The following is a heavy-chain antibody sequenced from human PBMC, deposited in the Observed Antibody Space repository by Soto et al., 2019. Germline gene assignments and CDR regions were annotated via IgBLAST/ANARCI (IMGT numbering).Heavy chain of an antibody. CDR1: GFSFSSYS. CDR3: FIERYGGSSDINDF. D-gene: IGHD6-25*01. V-gene: IGHV3-21*01. CDR2: ISSSSSYI. J-gene: IGHJ4*02. Sequence: GGSLRLSCAASGFSFSSYSMNWVRQAPGKGLEWVSSISSSSSYIYYADSVKGRFTISRDNAKNSLYLQMNSLRAEDTAVYYCFIERYGGSSDINDFCSQGSLDPVYS.